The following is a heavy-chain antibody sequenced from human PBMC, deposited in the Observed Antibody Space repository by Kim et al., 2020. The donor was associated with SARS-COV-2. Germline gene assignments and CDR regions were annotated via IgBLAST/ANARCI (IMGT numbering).Heavy chain of an antibody. CDR2: IFISGNP. D-gene: IGHD6-6*01. CDR1: GDSVSNYY. Sequence: SETLSLTCTVSGDSVSNYYWSWIRQPAGKGLEWIGRIFISGNPNYNPSHKGRVTMSIDTSGNHFSLQLASLTAADTARYYCARAPSQGIPLDYWGQGTLVTVSS. CDR3: ARAPSQGIPLDY. J-gene: IGHJ4*02. V-gene: IGHV4-4*07.